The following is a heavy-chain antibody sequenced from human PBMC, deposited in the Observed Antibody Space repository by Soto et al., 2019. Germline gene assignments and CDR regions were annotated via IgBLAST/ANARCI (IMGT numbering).Heavy chain of an antibody. CDR1: GFTFSSYS. CDR2: ISSSSSTI. Sequence: GGSLRLSCAASGFTFSSYSMNWVRQAPGKGLEWVSYISSSSSTIYYADSVKGRFTISRDNAKNSLYLQMNSLRAEDTAVYYCASILRFLEWSIHAKQTYGMDVWGQGTTVTVSS. CDR3: ASILRFLEWSIHAKQTYGMDV. J-gene: IGHJ6*02. D-gene: IGHD3-3*01. V-gene: IGHV3-48*01.